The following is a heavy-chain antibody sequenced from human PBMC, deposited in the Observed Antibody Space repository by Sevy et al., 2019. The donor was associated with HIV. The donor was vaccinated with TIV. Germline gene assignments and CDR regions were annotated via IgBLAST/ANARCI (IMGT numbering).Heavy chain of an antibody. V-gene: IGHV3-33*08. D-gene: IGHD3-22*01. J-gene: IGHJ4*02. CDR3: ARGGYYYDNAAYYALDS. Sequence: GGSLRLSCAVSGFNFSVSAMHWVRQAPGKGMEWVAIIWSDGAYQYHGDSVKGRFTISRDNSKNTLYLQMNNVRVEDTAVYYCARGGYYYDNAAYYALDSWGQGTLVTVSS. CDR2: IWSDGAYQ. CDR1: GFNFSVSA.